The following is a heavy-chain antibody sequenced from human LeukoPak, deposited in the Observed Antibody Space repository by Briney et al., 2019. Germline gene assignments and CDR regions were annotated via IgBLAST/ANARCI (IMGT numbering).Heavy chain of an antibody. CDR1: GGSISHYY. D-gene: IGHD2-8*01. CDR2: IHSSGST. V-gene: IGHV4-4*07. J-gene: IGHJ5*01. CDR3: ARDRCEGYCTSFDS. Sequence: PSETLSLTCTVSGGSISHYYWSWIRQPAGKGLEWIGRIHSSGSTNYNPSLKSRVTISVDKSKNQFSLRLSSVIAADTAVYFCARDRCEGYCTSFDSWGQGTLVTVSS.